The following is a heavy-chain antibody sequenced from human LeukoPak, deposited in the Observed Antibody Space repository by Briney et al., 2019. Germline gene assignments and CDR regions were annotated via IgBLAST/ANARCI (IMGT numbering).Heavy chain of an antibody. V-gene: IGHV1-2*04. D-gene: IGHD6-19*01. Sequence: GASVKVSCKASGYTFTGYYMHWVRQAPGQGLEWMGWINPNSGGTNYAQKFQGWVTMTRDTSISTAYMELSRLRSDDTAVYYCARYGGWYPGEAFDIWGQGTMVTVSS. CDR1: GYTFTGYY. J-gene: IGHJ3*02. CDR3: ARYGGWYPGEAFDI. CDR2: INPNSGGT.